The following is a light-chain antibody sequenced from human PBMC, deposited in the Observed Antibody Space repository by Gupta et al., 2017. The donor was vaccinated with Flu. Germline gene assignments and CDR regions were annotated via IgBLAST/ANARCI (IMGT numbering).Light chain of an antibody. J-gene: IGKJ2*01. CDR2: AAS. CDR1: QTISNY. CDR3: QQRDSTPYT. Sequence: DIQMTQSPSSLSASIGDRVTITCRASQTISNYLNWYQQKPGKAPELLIFAASRLQSGVPSSFSGSGSGTDFTLTITRRQPEDFANYYCQQRDSTPYTFGQGTKLEIK. V-gene: IGKV1-39*01.